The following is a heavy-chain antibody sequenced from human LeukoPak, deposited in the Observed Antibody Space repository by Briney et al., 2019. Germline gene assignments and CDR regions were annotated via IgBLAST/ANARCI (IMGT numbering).Heavy chain of an antibody. CDR2: ISAYNGDT. CDR3: ARDQGNGYLGDY. V-gene: IGHV1-18*04. D-gene: IGHD3-22*01. J-gene: IGHJ4*02. CDR1: GYTFTGYY. Sequence: EASVKVSCKASGYTFTGYYMHWVRQAPGQGLEWMGWISAYNGDTNYAQKVQGRVTMTTDTSTTTAYMELRSLRSDDTAVYYCARDQGNGYLGDYWGQGTLVTVSS.